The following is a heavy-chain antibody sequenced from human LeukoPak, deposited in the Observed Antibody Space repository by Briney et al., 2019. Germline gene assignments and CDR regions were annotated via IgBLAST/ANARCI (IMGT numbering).Heavy chain of an antibody. D-gene: IGHD3-22*01. J-gene: IGHJ4*02. V-gene: IGHV5-51*01. CDR1: GYSFTSYW. Sequence: GESLKISCKGSGYSFTSYWIGWVRQIPGKGLEWMGIIYPGDSDTRYSPSFQGQVTISADKSISTAYLQWSSLKASDTAMYYCARPNNYHDSSGYYYVPEFDYWGQGTLVTVSS. CDR3: ARPNNYHDSSGYYYVPEFDY. CDR2: IYPGDSDT.